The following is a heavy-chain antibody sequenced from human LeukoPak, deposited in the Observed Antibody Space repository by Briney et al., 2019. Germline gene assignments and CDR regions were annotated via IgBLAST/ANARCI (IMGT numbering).Heavy chain of an antibody. CDR2: FDPEDGET. Sequence: ASVKVSCKVSGYTLTELSMHWVRQAPGKGLEWMGGFDPEDGETIYAQKFQGRVTMIRNTSISTAYMELSSLRSEDTAVYYCARGYVYCTNGVCYTPIFDYWGQGTLVTVSS. V-gene: IGHV1-24*01. J-gene: IGHJ4*02. CDR1: GYTLTELS. D-gene: IGHD2-8*01. CDR3: ARGYVYCTNGVCYTPIFDY.